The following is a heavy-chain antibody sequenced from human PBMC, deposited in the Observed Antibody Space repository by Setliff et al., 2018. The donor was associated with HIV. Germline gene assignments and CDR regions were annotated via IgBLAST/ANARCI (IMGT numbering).Heavy chain of an antibody. CDR1: GGSIRSTSYY. CDR2: IYYSGST. D-gene: IGHD3-3*01. Sequence: SETLSLTCTVSGGSIRSTSYYWGWIRQPPGKGLEWIGSIYYSGSTYYNPSLKSRVTISVDTSKNQFSLKLSSVTATDTAVYYCASEKKAWSVSDSFYEYWGQGVPVTVSS. CDR3: ASEKKAWSVSDSFYEY. J-gene: IGHJ4*02. V-gene: IGHV4-39*07.